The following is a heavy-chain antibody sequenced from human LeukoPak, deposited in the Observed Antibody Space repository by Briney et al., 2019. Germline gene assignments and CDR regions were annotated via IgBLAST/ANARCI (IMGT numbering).Heavy chain of an antibody. CDR3: ASSFYYDSRDY. D-gene: IGHD3-22*01. V-gene: IGHV4-34*01. J-gene: IGHJ4*02. CDR1: GVSFSGYF. CDR2: ITPSGST. Sequence: PETLSLTCVVYGVSFSGYFWSWIRQPPGKGLEWIGEITPSGSTNYSPSLKSRVSISIDTSKKKLSLRLTSVTAADSAVYYCASSFYYDSRDYWGQGTLVTVSS.